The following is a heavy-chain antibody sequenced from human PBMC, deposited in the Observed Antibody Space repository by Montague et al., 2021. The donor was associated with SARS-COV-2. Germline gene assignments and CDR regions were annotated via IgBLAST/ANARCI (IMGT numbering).Heavy chain of an antibody. Sequence: SRRLSCAASGFTFSSYEMNWVRQAPGKGLEWVSYISSSGSTIYYADSVKGRFTIPRDNAKNSLYLQMNSLRAEDTAVYYCARGGTYYDFWSGYRNYYYGMDVWGQGTTVTVSS. V-gene: IGHV3-48*03. CDR3: ARGGTYYDFWSGYRNYYYGMDV. D-gene: IGHD3-3*01. J-gene: IGHJ6*02. CDR1: GFTFSSYE. CDR2: ISSSGSTI.